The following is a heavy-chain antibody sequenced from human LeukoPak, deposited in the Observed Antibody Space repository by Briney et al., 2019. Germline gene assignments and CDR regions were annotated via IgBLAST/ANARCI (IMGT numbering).Heavy chain of an antibody. V-gene: IGHV1-18*01. CDR1: GYTFTSYG. CDR3: ARDYSSGPYYYYYYMDV. Sequence: ASVKVSCKASGYTFTSYGISWVRQAPGQGLEWMRWISAYNGNTNYAQKLQGRVTMTTDTSTSTAYMELRSLRSDDTAVYYCARDYSSGPYYYYYYMDVWGKGTTVTISS. J-gene: IGHJ6*03. D-gene: IGHD6-19*01. CDR2: ISAYNGNT.